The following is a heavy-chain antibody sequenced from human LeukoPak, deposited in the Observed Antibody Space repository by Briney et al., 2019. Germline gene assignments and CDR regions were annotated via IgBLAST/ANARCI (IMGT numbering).Heavy chain of an antibody. CDR2: IYYSGST. D-gene: IGHD3-10*01. J-gene: IGHJ4*02. CDR1: GGSISSGDYY. CDR3: ARDKGYGSGSYYRRGTDFDY. Sequence: PSETLSLTCTVSGGSISSGDYYWSWIRQPPGKGLEWIGYIYYSGSTYYNPSLKSRVTISVDTSKNQFSLKLSSVTAADTAVYYCARDKGYGSGSYYRRGTDFDYWGQGTLVTVSS. V-gene: IGHV4-30-4*01.